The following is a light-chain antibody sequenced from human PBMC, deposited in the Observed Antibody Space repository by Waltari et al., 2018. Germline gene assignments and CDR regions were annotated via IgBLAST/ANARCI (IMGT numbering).Light chain of an antibody. CDR3: ASWDDSLNAWV. J-gene: IGLJ3*02. CDR2: TDN. CDR1: SSNVGSNP. Sequence: QSVLTQVPSASGTPGQTVTITCSGGSSNVGSNPVSWYQALPGTSPTLLIHTDNQRPAGVPDRFSASKSGTSASLAISGLRSEDEAEYCWASWDDSLNAWVFGGGTKLTVL. V-gene: IGLV1-44*01.